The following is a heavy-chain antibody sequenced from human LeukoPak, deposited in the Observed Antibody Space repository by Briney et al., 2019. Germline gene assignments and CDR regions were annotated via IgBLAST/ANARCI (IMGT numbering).Heavy chain of an antibody. CDR2: INPNSGDS. V-gene: IGHV1-2*02. J-gene: IGHJ4*02. Sequence: ASVKVSCKASGYKFTGYYMHWVRQAPGQGLEWMGWINPNSGDSHHAQKFQGRVTMTRDTSISTAYMELGRLRSDDTAVYYCAREIGGILVFDYWGQGTLVTVSS. CDR1: GYKFTGYY. D-gene: IGHD5-18*01. CDR3: AREIGGILVFDY.